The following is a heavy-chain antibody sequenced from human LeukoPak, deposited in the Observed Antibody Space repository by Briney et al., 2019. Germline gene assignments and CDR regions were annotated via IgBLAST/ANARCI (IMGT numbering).Heavy chain of an antibody. V-gene: IGHV3-21*01. CDR2: ISSSSSYI. J-gene: IGHJ6*04. D-gene: IGHD3-10*02. CDR3: AELGITMIGGV. Sequence: PGGSLRLSCAASGFTFSSYEMNWVRQAPGKGLEWVSSISSSSSYIYYADSVKGRFIISRDNAKNSLYLQMNSLRAEDTAVYYCAELGITMIGGVWGKGTTVTISS. CDR1: GFTFSSYE.